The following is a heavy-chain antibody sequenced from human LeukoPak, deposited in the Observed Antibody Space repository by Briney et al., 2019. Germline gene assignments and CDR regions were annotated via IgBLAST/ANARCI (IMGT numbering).Heavy chain of an antibody. D-gene: IGHD1-26*01. V-gene: IGHV3-48*01. J-gene: IGHJ5*02. CDR2: ISSSSSTI. Sequence: GGSLRLSCAAPGFTFSSYSMNWVRQAPGKGLEWVSYISSSSSTIYYADSVKGRFTISRDNAKNSLYLQMNSLRAEDTAVYYCARGCGSYSFNLLGFDPWGQGTLVTVSS. CDR3: ARGCGSYSFNLLGFDP. CDR1: GFTFSSYS.